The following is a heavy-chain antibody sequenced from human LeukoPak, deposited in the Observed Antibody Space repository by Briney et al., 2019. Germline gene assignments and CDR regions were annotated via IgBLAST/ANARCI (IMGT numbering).Heavy chain of an antibody. CDR3: VREARAGNWFHP. CDR2: INPDSGGT. J-gene: IGHJ5*02. Sequence: ASVKVSCKASGYTFTSYYIHWVRQAPGQGLEWMGWINPDSGGTNYAQQFQGRVTMTRDTSISTVYMDLSRLRSDDTAMYYCVREARAGNWFHPWGQGTLVIVSS. CDR1: GYTFTSYY. V-gene: IGHV1-2*02.